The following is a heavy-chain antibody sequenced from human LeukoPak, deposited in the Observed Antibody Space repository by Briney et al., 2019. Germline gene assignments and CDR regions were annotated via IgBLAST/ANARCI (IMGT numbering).Heavy chain of an antibody. CDR3: ASRRRASSGWPHYFDY. CDR2: IHHSGSI. Sequence: SETLSLTCAVSGVSISSNLWWTWVRQPPGKGLEWIAEIHHSGSINYNPSLKSRVTISVDTSKNQFSLKLSSVTAADTAVYYCASRRRASSGWPHYFDYWGQGTLVTISS. CDR1: GVSISSNLW. J-gene: IGHJ4*02. D-gene: IGHD6-19*01. V-gene: IGHV4-4*02.